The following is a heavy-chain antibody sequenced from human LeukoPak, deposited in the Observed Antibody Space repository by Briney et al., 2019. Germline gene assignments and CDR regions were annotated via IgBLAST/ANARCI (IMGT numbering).Heavy chain of an antibody. CDR1: GYTFTNYG. CDR2: INAGNGNT. V-gene: IGHV1-3*01. Sequence: RASVEVSCKASGYTFTNYGINWVRQAPGQRLEWMGWINAGNGNTKYSQKFQGRVTITRDTSASTAHMELSSLRSEDTAVYYCARGAYGSGRIADYWGQGTLVTVSS. D-gene: IGHD3-10*01. J-gene: IGHJ4*02. CDR3: ARGAYGSGRIADY.